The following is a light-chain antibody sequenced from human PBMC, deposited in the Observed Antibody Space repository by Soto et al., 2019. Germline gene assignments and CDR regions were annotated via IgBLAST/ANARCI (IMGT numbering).Light chain of an antibody. Sequence: EIGLTQSPGTLSLSPGERATLSCRASQSVSSSYLAWYQQKPGQAPRLLIYGASSRATGIPDRFSGSGSGTDFTLTISRLEPEDFAVYYCQQYGSSLGTFGQGTKLEIK. CDR3: QQYGSSLGT. CDR2: GAS. CDR1: QSVSSSY. V-gene: IGKV3-20*01. J-gene: IGKJ2*01.